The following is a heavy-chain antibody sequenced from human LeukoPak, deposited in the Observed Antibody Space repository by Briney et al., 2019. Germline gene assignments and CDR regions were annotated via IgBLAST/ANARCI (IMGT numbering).Heavy chain of an antibody. CDR3: ARDRRITMVRGVIKWFDP. D-gene: IGHD3-10*01. Sequence: SETLSLTCAVYGGSFCGYYWSWIRQSPGKGLEWIGEINHSGSTNYNPSLKSRVTISVDTSKNQFSLKLSSVTAADTAVYYSARDRRITMVRGVIKWFDPWGQGTLVTVSS. CDR1: GGSFCGYY. J-gene: IGHJ5*02. V-gene: IGHV4-34*01. CDR2: INHSGST.